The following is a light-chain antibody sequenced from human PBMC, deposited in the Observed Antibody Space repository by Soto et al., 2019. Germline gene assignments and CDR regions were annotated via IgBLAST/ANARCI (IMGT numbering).Light chain of an antibody. CDR1: QSVSNN. J-gene: IGKJ4*01. Sequence: EIVLTQSPVTLSLSPCEIATLSCSSIQSVSNNYLAWYQQKPGQAPRLLIYGASNRATGIPARFSGSGSGTELTLTIASLQSEDFAVYYCQQYNHWPRMLSFGGGTKVDIK. CDR2: GAS. V-gene: IGKV3D-15*01. CDR3: QQYNHWPRMLS.